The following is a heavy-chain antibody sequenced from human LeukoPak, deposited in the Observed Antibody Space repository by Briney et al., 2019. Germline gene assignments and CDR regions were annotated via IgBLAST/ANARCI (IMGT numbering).Heavy chain of an antibody. CDR1: GFTFSSYG. CDR2: ISYDGSNK. J-gene: IGHJ4*02. D-gene: IGHD1-26*01. CDR3: AKNGVGATTGVPDY. V-gene: IGHV3-30*18. Sequence: GGSLRLSCTASGFTFSSYGMHWVRQAPGKGLEWVAVISYDGSNKYYADSVKGRFTISRDNSKNTLYLQMNSLRAEDTAVYYCAKNGVGATTGVPDYWGQGTLVTVSS.